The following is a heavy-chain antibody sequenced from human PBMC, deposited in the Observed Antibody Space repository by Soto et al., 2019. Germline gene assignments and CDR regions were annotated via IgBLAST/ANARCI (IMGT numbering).Heavy chain of an antibody. Sequence: GASVKVSCKASGGIFSSNAISWVRQAPGQGLEWMGGILPIFNRANYAQKFQGRVRITADESTSTAYMELSSLKSEDTAIYYCATGGRGYSSSVSRFYFEYWGHGTLVTVSS. CDR2: ILPIFNRA. CDR1: GGIFSSNA. CDR3: ATGGRGYSSSVSRFYFEY. D-gene: IGHD5-18*01. V-gene: IGHV1-69*13. J-gene: IGHJ4*01.